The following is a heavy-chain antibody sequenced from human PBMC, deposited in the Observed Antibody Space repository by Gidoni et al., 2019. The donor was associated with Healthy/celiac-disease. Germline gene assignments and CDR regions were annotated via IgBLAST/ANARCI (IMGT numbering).Heavy chain of an antibody. D-gene: IGHD6-19*01. CDR2: IIPIFGTA. CDR3: ACRISSGWGNWFDP. CDR1: GGTFSSYA. Sequence: PLLQSGAEVTKTGSSVTVSCQASGGTFSSYAISWVRQAPGQGLEWMGGIIPIFGTANYAQKFQGRVTITADESTSTAYMELSSLRSEDTAVYYCACRISSGWGNWFDPWGQGTLVTVSS. V-gene: IGHV1-69*01. J-gene: IGHJ5*02.